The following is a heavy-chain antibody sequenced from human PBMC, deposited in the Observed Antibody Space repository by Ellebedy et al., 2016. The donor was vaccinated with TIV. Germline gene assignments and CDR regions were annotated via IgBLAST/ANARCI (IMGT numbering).Heavy chain of an antibody. CDR3: ARGWSTPDS. CDR1: GFTFSDHY. V-gene: IGHV3-69-1*01. J-gene: IGHJ4*02. CDR2: IRSTGSDK. Sequence: GESLKISCAASGFTFSDHYMDWVRQSPGKGLEWVSSIRSTGSDKYYAESVKGRFTISRDNAQNTLFLQMNSLRVEDTAVYYCARGWSTPDSWGQGTLVIVSS. D-gene: IGHD2-15*01.